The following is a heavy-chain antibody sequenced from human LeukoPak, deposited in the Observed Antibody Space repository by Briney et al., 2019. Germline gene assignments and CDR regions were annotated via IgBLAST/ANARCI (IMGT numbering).Heavy chain of an antibody. Sequence: GASVKVSCKASGGTFSSYAIRWVRQAPGQELEWMGGIIPIFGTANYAQKFQGRFTITADESTSTAYMELSSLRSEDTAVYYCARGGVSGYEADYWGQGTLVTVSS. CDR3: ARGGVSGYEADY. CDR2: IIPIFGTA. D-gene: IGHD5-12*01. CDR1: GGTFSSYA. V-gene: IGHV1-69*01. J-gene: IGHJ4*02.